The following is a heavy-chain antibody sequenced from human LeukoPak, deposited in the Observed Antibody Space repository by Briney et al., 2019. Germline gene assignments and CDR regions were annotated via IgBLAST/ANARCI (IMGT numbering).Heavy chain of an antibody. D-gene: IGHD6-19*01. CDR2: IYYSGST. Sequence: PSETLSLTCTVSGGSISSGDYYWSWIRQPPGKGLKWIGYIYYSGSTYYNPSLKSRVTISVDTSKNQFSLKLSSVTAADTAVYYCARDLLSGWFSQDGGFDPWGQGTLVTVSS. V-gene: IGHV4-30-4*08. CDR1: GGSISSGDYY. CDR3: ARDLLSGWFSQDGGFDP. J-gene: IGHJ5*02.